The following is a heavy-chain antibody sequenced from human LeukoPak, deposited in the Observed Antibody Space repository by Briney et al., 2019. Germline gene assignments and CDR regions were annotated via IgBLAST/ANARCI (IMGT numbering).Heavy chain of an antibody. CDR3: ARDPPDSSRVYYFDY. CDR1: GDTFSNYA. Sequence: GASVKVSCKASGDTFSNYAISWVRQAPGQGLEWMGGIIPIFGTAKYAQKFQGRVTMTRDMSTSTDYMELSSLRSEDTAVYYCARDPPDSSRVYYFDYWGQGTLVTVSS. CDR2: IIPIFGTA. J-gene: IGHJ4*02. D-gene: IGHD6-13*01. V-gene: IGHV1-69*05.